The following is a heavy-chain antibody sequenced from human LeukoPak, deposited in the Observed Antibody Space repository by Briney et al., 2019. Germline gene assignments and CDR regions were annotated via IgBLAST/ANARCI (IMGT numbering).Heavy chain of an antibody. CDR3: ARDSSGTTASDY. D-gene: IGHD1-1*01. CDR1: GVTLSGYS. CDR2: SSGSNTK. J-gene: IGHJ4*02. V-gene: IGHV3-48*01. Sequence: GGSLRLSCAASGVTLSGYSVNWVRQAPGKGLEWISYSSGSNTKYYADSVKGRFTISRDNAKNSLFLQMNSLRAEDTAVYYCARDSSGTTASDYWGQGTLVTVSS.